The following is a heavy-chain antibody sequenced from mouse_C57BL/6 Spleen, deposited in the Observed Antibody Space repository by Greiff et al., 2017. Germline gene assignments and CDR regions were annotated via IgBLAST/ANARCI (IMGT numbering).Heavy chain of an antibody. CDR1: GFTFSDAW. J-gene: IGHJ3*01. D-gene: IGHD2-2*01. CDR2: IRNKANNHAT. V-gene: IGHV6-6*01. CDR3: TGAMVTTRGFAY. Sequence: EVKLLESGGGLVQPGGSMKLSCAASGFTFSDAWMDWVRPSPEKGLEWVAEIRNKANNHATYYAESVKGRFTISRDDSKSSVYLQMNSLRAEDTGIYYCTGAMVTTRGFAYWGQGTLVTVSA.